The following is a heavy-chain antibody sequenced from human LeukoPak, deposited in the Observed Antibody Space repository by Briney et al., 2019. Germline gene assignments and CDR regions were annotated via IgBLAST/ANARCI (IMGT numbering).Heavy chain of an antibody. CDR3: ARDSRGYYDSSGYFDY. Sequence: SETLSLTCTVSGGSIATYYWGWIRQPPGKALEWIAYIYYSGSTKYNPSLKSRVTITVDTSKNQFSLKLSSVTTADTAVYYCARDSRGYYDSSGYFDYWGQGTLVTVSS. CDR1: GGSIATYY. D-gene: IGHD3-22*01. J-gene: IGHJ4*02. V-gene: IGHV4-59*01. CDR2: IYYSGST.